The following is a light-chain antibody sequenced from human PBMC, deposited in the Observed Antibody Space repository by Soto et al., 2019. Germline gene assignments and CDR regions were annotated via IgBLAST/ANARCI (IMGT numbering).Light chain of an antibody. Sequence: IVLTQSPVTLALSPGESAVLSCRASQSVSTSLAWYQHKPGQAPRLFIYDASKRAPGIPARFTGSGSGTDFTLTISSLEPEDIAVYYCQARDVWPSFGQGTKVEIK. CDR2: DAS. CDR3: QARDVWPS. CDR1: QSVSTS. J-gene: IGKJ1*01. V-gene: IGKV3-11*01.